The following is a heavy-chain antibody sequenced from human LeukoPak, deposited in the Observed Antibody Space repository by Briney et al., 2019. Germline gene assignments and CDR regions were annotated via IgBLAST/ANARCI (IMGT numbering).Heavy chain of an antibody. J-gene: IGHJ3*02. D-gene: IGHD2-15*01. V-gene: IGHV4-30-4*08. CDR2: IYDSGST. CDR3: ARDCSGGSCYGAFDI. Sequence: SETLSLTCTVSGGSISSGGYYWSWIRQHPGKGLEWIGYIYDSGSTYYNPSLKSRITISVDTSENRFSLRLSSVTATDTAVYYCARDCSGGSCYGAFDIWGQGTMVTVSS. CDR1: GGSISSGGYY.